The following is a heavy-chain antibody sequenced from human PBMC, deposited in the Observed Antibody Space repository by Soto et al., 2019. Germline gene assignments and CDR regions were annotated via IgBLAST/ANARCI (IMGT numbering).Heavy chain of an antibody. Sequence: ASVKVSCKASGYTFTSYYMHWVRQAPGQGLEWTGIINPSGGSTSYAQKFQGRVTMTRDTSTSTVYMELSSLRSEDTAVYYCAREGIAVAGTGAFDIWGQGTMVTVSS. D-gene: IGHD6-19*01. CDR3: AREGIAVAGTGAFDI. CDR1: GYTFTSYY. V-gene: IGHV1-46*03. CDR2: INPSGGST. J-gene: IGHJ3*02.